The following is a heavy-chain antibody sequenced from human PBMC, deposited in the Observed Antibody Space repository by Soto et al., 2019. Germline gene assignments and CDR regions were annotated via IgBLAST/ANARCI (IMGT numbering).Heavy chain of an antibody. Sequence: SETLSLTCAVYGGSFSGYYWSWIRQPPGKGLEWIGEINHSGSTNYNPSLKSQVTISVDTSKNQFSLKLSSVTAADTAVYYCARGLSKLWFVLKNWFDPWGQGTLVTVSS. CDR2: INHSGST. CDR1: GGSFSGYY. V-gene: IGHV4-34*01. J-gene: IGHJ5*02. D-gene: IGHD3-10*01. CDR3: ARGLSKLWFVLKNWFDP.